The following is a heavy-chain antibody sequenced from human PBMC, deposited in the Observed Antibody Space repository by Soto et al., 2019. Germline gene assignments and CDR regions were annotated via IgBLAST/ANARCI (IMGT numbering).Heavy chain of an antibody. J-gene: IGHJ5*01. CDR3: VPRRTFYDFWSGCSVADYHWFDS. V-gene: IGHV2-5*01. D-gene: IGHD3-3*01. Sequence: QVTLKESGPTLVRPTQTLTLTCTFSGFSLSTSGEGVAWVRQPPGTALEWLALILWNDEKQYSPSLNSRLTILADSPRDQGVSTLTNMVPVGKATYYFVPRRTFYDFWSGCSVADYHWFDSWVQGTLVSVSS. CDR1: GFSLSTSGEG. CDR2: ILWNDEK.